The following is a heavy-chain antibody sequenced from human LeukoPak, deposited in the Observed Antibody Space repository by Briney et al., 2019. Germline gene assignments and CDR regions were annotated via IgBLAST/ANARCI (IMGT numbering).Heavy chain of an antibody. V-gene: IGHV4-4*02. CDR1: GGSISSSNW. CDR3: ARERNYYDSSRRGYYFDY. D-gene: IGHD3-22*01. CDR2: IYHSGST. J-gene: IGHJ4*02. Sequence: PSETLSLTCAVSGGSISSSNWWSWVRQPPGKGLEWIGEIYHSGSTNYNPSLKSRVTISVDKSKNQFSLKLSSMTAADTAVYYCARERNYYDSSRRGYYFDYWGQGTLVTVSS.